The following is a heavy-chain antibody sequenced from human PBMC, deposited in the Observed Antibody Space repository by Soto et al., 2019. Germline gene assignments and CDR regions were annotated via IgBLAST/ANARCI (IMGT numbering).Heavy chain of an antibody. CDR1: GFTFSINA. CDR2: ISGSGGST. CDR3: AMAPSGGSDRQYYFDY. D-gene: IGHD3-16*02. Sequence: EVQLLESGGGLVQPGGSLRLSCAASGFTFSINAMSWVRQAPGKGLAWVSAISGSGGSTYYADSVKGRFTISRDNSKHKLYLLMNSQRAEDPAVYYVAMAPSGGSDRQYYFDYLGQGTLGTVSS. J-gene: IGHJ4*02. V-gene: IGHV3-23*01.